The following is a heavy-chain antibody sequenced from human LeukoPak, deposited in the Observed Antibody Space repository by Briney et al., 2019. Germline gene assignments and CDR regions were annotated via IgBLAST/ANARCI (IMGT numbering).Heavy chain of an antibody. V-gene: IGHV4-4*02. Sequence: ASETLSLTCTVSGGSITNDNWWNWVRQPPGKGLEWIGEIHHIGSTDYNPSLKDRVTISVDKSKNQFSLKLSSATAADTAVYYCATRNYYDRTGYYNYWRQGMLVTVSS. J-gene: IGHJ4*02. CDR1: GGSITNDNW. D-gene: IGHD3-22*01. CDR3: ATRNYYDRTGYYNY. CDR2: IHHIGST.